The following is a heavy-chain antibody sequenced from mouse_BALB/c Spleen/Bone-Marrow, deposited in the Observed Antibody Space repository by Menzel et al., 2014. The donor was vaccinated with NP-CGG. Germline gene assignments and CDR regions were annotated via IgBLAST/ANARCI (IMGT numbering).Heavy chain of an antibody. D-gene: IGHD2-1*01. CDR3: TRDGKGNYDYAMDY. J-gene: IGHJ4*01. CDR1: GFTFSSYT. V-gene: IGHV5-6-4*01. Sequence: EVKLVESGGGLVKPGGSLKLSRAASGFTFSSYTMSWVRRTPEKRLEWVATISSGGSYTYYPDSVKGRFTISRDNAKNTLYLQMSSLKSEDTAMYYCTRDGKGNYDYAMDYWGQGTSVTVSS. CDR2: ISSGGSYT.